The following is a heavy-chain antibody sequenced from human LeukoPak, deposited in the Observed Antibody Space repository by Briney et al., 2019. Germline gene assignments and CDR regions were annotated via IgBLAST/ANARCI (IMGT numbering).Heavy chain of an antibody. CDR2: ISYDEIT. J-gene: IGHJ3*02. D-gene: IGHD5-18*01. Sequence: SQTLSLTCTVSGGSISSGEYYWGWIRQPPGKGLEWIGYISYDEITDYNPSLGNRVTISLDRSKNQFSLKLTSVTAADTAVYYCARDHKLPGKQLWFYAFHIWGQGTMITVSS. V-gene: IGHV4-30-4*08. CDR1: GGSISSGEYY. CDR3: ARDHKLPGKQLWFYAFHI.